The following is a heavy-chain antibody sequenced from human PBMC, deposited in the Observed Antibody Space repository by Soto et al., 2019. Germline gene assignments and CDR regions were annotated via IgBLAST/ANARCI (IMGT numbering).Heavy chain of an antibody. V-gene: IGHV3-33*03. CDR1: GFTFDSHG. Sequence: PXXSLRLSCVASGFTFDSHGMHWVRQAPGXXXXXXXXXWXXXTKXXHAXXXXXXXKXXPDXXXNKEYLQLNSVREEDTAVYYCETGEGNFDYWGQGALVTVSS. J-gene: IGHJ4*02. CDR3: ETGEGNFDY. CDR2: XWXXXTKX.